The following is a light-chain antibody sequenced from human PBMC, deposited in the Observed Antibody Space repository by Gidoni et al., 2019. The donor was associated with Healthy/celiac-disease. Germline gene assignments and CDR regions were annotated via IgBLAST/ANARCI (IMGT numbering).Light chain of an antibody. J-gene: IGKJ4*01. CDR2: GAS. V-gene: IGKV3-15*01. CDR1: QSVRSN. Sequence: EIVMTQSRATLSVSPGARATLSCRASQSVRSNLAWYQPKPGQAPRLLSYGASTRATGIPARFSGSGSGTEFTLTISSLQSEDFAVYYCQQYNNWPPLTLXGXTKVEIK. CDR3: QQYNNWPPLT.